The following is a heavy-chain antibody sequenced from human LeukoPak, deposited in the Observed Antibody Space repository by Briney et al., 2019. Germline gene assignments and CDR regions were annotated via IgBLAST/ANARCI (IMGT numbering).Heavy chain of an antibody. J-gene: IGHJ4*02. CDR1: GGSISNYY. Sequence: PSETLSLTCTVSGGSISNYYWNWIRQPPGKGLEWIGYIYRSGSTTYNPSLKSRVTISVDRTKKQFSLKLNFLTAADTAVYYCAREVLAATGPFDYWGQGTLVAVSS. D-gene: IGHD6-13*01. V-gene: IGHV4-59*12. CDR3: AREVLAATGPFDY. CDR2: IYRSGST.